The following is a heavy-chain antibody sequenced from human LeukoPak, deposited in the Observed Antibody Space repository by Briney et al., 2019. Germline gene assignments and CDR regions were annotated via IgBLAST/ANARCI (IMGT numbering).Heavy chain of an antibody. CDR2: INHSGST. V-gene: IGHV4-34*01. CDR3: ARERPSYYDILTGYYPRSLPYYFDY. J-gene: IGHJ4*02. D-gene: IGHD3-9*01. Sequence: TPSETLSLTCAVYGGSFSGYYWSWIRQPPGKGLEWIGEINHSGSTNYNPSLKSRVTISVDTSKNQFSLKLSSVTAADTAVYYCARERPSYYDILTGYYPRSLPYYFDYWGQGTLVTVSS. CDR1: GGSFSGYY.